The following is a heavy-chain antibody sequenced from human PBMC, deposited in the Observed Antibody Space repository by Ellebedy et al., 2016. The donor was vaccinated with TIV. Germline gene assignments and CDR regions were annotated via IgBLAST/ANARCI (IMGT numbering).Heavy chain of an antibody. J-gene: IGHJ4*02. CDR3: VRDLTNPVTGDY. D-gene: IGHD4-11*01. CDR1: GYTFTGYY. CDR2: INPNSGDT. Sequence: AASVKVSCKASGYTFTGYYIHWVRQAPGQELEWVAWINPNSGDTAYAQNLQGRVTVTGDTSISTAYMELSRLISDDTAVYYCVRDLTNPVTGDYWGQGTLVFVSS. V-gene: IGHV1-2*02.